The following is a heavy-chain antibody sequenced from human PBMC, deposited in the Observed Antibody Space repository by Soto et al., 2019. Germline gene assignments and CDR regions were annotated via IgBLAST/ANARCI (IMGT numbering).Heavy chain of an antibody. D-gene: IGHD2-15*01. J-gene: IGHJ6*03. CDR2: IRGTGGGT. Sequence: EVQLLESGGGLVQPGGSLRLSCAASGFTFSSFAMSWVRQAPGQGLEWVSTIRGTGGGTYYANSVKGRFTISRDNSKNTLYLQTTILRNEDGAVYYCAKDWPRRPCRGGTCPYYYYMDVWGKGTTVTVSS. V-gene: IGHV3-23*01. CDR3: AKDWPRRPCRGGTCPYYYYMDV. CDR1: GFTFSSFA.